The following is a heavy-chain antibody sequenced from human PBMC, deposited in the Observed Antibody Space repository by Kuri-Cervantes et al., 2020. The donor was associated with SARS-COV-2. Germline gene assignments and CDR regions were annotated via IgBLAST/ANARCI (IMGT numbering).Heavy chain of an antibody. V-gene: IGHV4-38-2*01. Sequence: SETLSLTCAVSGYSISSGYYWGWIRQPPGKGLEWIGSIYHSGSTHYKPSPKSRVTLSVDTSKNQFSLKLSSVTAADTAVYYCARHSRLVDFDYWGQGTLVTVSS. CDR3: ARHSRLVDFDY. CDR2: IYHSGST. D-gene: IGHD6-19*01. CDR1: GYSISSGYY. J-gene: IGHJ4*02.